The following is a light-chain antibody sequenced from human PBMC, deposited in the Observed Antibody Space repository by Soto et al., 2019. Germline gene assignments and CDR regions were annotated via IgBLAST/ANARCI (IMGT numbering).Light chain of an antibody. CDR2: TNN. CDR1: SSNIGSNY. CDR3: AAWDDSLSSWV. Sequence: QSVLTQSPSASGTPEQRITISCSGSSSNIGSNYVYWYQQLPGTAPKLLIYTNNQRPSGVPDRFSGSKSGTSVSLAISGLRSEDEADYYCAAWDDSLSSWVFGGGTKVTVL. J-gene: IGLJ3*02. V-gene: IGLV1-47*01.